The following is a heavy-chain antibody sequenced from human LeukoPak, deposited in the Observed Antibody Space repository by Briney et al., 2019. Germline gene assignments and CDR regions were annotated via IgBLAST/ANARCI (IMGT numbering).Heavy chain of an antibody. CDR2: ISGSGGRT. J-gene: IGHJ3*02. CDR3: AKGVSAAADDAFDI. D-gene: IGHD6-13*01. CDR1: GFTFSSYA. V-gene: IGHV3-23*01. Sequence: PGRSLRLAWAASGFTFSSYAMSWVRHAPGKGLEWVSVISGSGGRTYYADSVKGRFTISRDNSKNTLYLQMNSLRAEDTAVYYCAKGVSAAADDAFDIWGQGTMVTVSS.